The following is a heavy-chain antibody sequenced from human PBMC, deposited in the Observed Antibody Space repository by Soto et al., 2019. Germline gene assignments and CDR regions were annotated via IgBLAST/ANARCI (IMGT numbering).Heavy chain of an antibody. CDR1: GFTFSSYG. CDR2: IWFDGSDK. D-gene: IGHD2-15*01. Sequence: QVQLVESGGGVVQPGRSLRLSCAASGFTFSSYGMHWVRQAPGKGLEWVALIWFDGSDKYSADSVKGRFTISRDNSKNTLYLQMNSLRAEDTAVYYCARLYCSASSCYSVGGFDIWGQGTMGTV. CDR3: ARLYCSASSCYSVGGFDI. V-gene: IGHV3-33*03. J-gene: IGHJ3*02.